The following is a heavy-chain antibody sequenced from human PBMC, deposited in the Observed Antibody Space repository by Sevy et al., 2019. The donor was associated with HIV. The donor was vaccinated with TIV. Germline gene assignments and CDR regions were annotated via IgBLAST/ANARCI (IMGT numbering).Heavy chain of an antibody. V-gene: IGHV3-23*01. CDR2: ISAGGYSP. D-gene: IGHD3-22*01. J-gene: IGHJ4*02. CDR1: GIAFSTNA. Sequence: GGSLRLSCAASGIAFSTNAMFWVRQAPGKGLEWVSSISAGGYSPYYAASVKGRFTPSRDNSRNSLDLQMNSLRADDTAVYYCAKDFSDVYYYDSSATVDYWGQGTLVTVSS. CDR3: AKDFSDVYYYDSSATVDY.